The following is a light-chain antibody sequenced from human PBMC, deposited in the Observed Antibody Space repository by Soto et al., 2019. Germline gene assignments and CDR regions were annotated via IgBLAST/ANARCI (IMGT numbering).Light chain of an antibody. J-gene: IGKJ2*01. CDR1: QDVNRR. CDR2: AAS. V-gene: IGKV3-15*01. Sequence: EILMTQSPASLSVSPGERATLSCRASQDVNRRLDLYQQKPGQAPRLLIYAASTRATGIPGRVSGSGSGTEFTLTISRLESEDFAVYYCQQYNTCPYIFGQGTKLEIK. CDR3: QQYNTCPYI.